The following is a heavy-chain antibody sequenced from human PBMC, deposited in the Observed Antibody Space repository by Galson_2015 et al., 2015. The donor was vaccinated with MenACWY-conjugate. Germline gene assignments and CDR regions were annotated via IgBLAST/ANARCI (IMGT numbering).Heavy chain of an antibody. CDR3: ARHPPGGRGMDV. J-gene: IGHJ6*02. V-gene: IGHV5-51*01. D-gene: IGHD1-26*01. CDR2: ISPGDSNT. CDR1: GSSFSTYW. Sequence: QSGAEVKKPGESLQISCTGSGSSFSTYWIAWVRQLPGKGLEWMGLISPGDSNTRYSPAFHGQVTISADKSISTAYLQLHSLQASDTAMYYCARHPPGGRGMDVWGQGTTVTVSS.